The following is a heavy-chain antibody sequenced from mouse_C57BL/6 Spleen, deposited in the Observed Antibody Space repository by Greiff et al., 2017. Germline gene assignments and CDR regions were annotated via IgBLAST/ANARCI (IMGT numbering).Heavy chain of an antibody. CDR2: ISYDGSN. CDR1: GYSITSGYY. V-gene: IGHV3-6*01. J-gene: IGHJ2*01. Sequence: ESGPGLVKPSQSLSLTCSVTGYSITSGYYWNWIRQFPGNKLEWMGYISYDGSNNYNPSLKNRISITRDTSKNQFFLKLNSVTTEDTATYYCATLGGLGHFDYWGQGTTLTVSS. D-gene: IGHD4-1*01. CDR3: ATLGGLGHFDY.